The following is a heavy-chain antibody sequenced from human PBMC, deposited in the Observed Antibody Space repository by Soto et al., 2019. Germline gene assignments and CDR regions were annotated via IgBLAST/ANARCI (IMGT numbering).Heavy chain of an antibody. V-gene: IGHV1-58*01. CDR1: GFTFTSSA. CDR2: IVVGSGNT. Sequence: ASVKVSCKASGFTFTSSAVQWVRQARGQRLEWIGWIVVGSGNTNYAQKFQERVTITRDMSTSTAYMELSSLRSEDTAVYYCAADRYDFWSGYPADYYYYGMDVWGQGTTVTAP. J-gene: IGHJ6*02. D-gene: IGHD3-3*01. CDR3: AADRYDFWSGYPADYYYYGMDV.